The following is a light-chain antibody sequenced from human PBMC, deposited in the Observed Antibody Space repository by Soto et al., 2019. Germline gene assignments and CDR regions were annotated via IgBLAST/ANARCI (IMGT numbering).Light chain of an antibody. CDR1: ESVSDNY. CDR3: QQYGSSPLT. V-gene: IGKV3-20*01. Sequence: EIVLTQSPGTLSLSPGERATLSCRASESVSDNYLAWYQQRSGQAPRLVIYGASSRASAVPDRFSGSGSGADFTLTIRRLEPEDFAVDYCQQYGSSPLTFGGGTKVEIK. CDR2: GAS. J-gene: IGKJ4*01.